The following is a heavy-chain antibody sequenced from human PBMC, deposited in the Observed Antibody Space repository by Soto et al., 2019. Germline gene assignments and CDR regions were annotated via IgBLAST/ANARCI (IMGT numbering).Heavy chain of an antibody. Sequence: QVQLVQSGAEVKKPGSSVKVSCKASGGTFSRYTFTWVRQAPGQGLEWMGRIIPILDIPNYAQNFQGRVTITADKSTRTAYMELRRLTSDDTAVYYCASHFTGVLVLGTSPPGGDNYGWDVWGQGTTVTVSS. V-gene: IGHV1-69*02. D-gene: IGHD2-8*02. J-gene: IGHJ6*02. CDR1: GGTFSRYT. CDR3: ASHFTGVLVLGTSPPGGDNYGWDV. CDR2: IIPILDIP.